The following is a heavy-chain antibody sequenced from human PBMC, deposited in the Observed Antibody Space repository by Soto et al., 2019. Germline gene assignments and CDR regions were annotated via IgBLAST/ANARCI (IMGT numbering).Heavy chain of an antibody. CDR1: GYTLTELS. CDR2: FDPEDGET. V-gene: IGHV1-24*01. Sequence: ASVKVSCKVSGYTLTELSMHWVRQAPGKGLEWMGGFDPEDGETIYAQKFQGRVTMTEDTSTDTAYMELSSLRSEDTAVYYCATCAYDSSGYYSPFDYCGQGTLVTVSS. J-gene: IGHJ4*02. CDR3: ATCAYDSSGYYSPFDY. D-gene: IGHD3-22*01.